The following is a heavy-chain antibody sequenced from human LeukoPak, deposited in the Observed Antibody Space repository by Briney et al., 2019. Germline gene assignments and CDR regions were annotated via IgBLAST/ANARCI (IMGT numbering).Heavy chain of an antibody. CDR3: ASREYGSAFDY. CDR2: INPNSGGT. Sequence: GPVKVSCKGSGYTFTGYYMHWVRQAPGQGLEWMGWINPNSGGTNYAQKFQGRVTMTRDTSISTAYMELSRLRSDDTAVYYCASREYGSAFDYWGQGTLVTVSS. CDR1: GYTFTGYY. J-gene: IGHJ4*02. V-gene: IGHV1-2*02. D-gene: IGHD3-10*01.